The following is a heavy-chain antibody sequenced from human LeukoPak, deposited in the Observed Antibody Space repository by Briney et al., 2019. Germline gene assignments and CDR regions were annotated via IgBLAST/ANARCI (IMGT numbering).Heavy chain of an antibody. V-gene: IGHV3-7*01. CDR1: GFTFSSYW. CDR2: IKQDESEK. CDR3: ARDLTGPVDY. J-gene: IGHJ4*02. D-gene: IGHD3-9*01. Sequence: GGSLRLSCVVSGFTFSSYWMSWVRQAPGKGLEWVANIKQDESEKYYVDSVKGRFTISRDNAKNTLYLQMNSLRAEDTAVYYCARDLTGPVDYWGQGTLVTVSS.